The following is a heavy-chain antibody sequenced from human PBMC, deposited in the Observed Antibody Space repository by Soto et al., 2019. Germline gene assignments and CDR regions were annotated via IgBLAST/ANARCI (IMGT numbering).Heavy chain of an antibody. CDR2: IYYSGST. V-gene: IGHV4-59*01. D-gene: IGHD5-12*01. CDR3: ARGQDGYNYDY. CDR1: GGPIRRYD. Sequence: SETLSLTSTVSGGPIRRYDSSWIRQPPGKGLESIGYIYYSGSTNYNPSLKSRVTISVDTSKNQFSLKLSSVTAADTAVYYCARGQDGYNYDYWSQGTLVTVSS. J-gene: IGHJ4*02.